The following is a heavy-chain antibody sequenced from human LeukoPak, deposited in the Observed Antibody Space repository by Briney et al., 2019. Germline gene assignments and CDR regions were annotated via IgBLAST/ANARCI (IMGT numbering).Heavy chain of an antibody. CDR3: AKDPRAVTKYYYYYYMDV. D-gene: IGHD4-11*01. CDR2: ISGSGGST. Sequence: PGGSLRLSCAASGFTFSSYAMSWVRQAPGKGLEWVSAISGSGGSTYHADSVKGRFTISRDNSKNTMYLQMNSLRAEDTAVYYCAKDPRAVTKYYYYYYMDVWGKGTTVTVSS. V-gene: IGHV3-23*01. J-gene: IGHJ6*03. CDR1: GFTFSSYA.